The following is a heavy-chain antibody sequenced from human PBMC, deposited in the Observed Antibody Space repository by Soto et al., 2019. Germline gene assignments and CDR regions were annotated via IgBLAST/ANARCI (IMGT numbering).Heavy chain of an antibody. D-gene: IGHD3-10*01. Sequence: QVQLVQSGAEVKKPGSSVKVSCEASGGTFSGYPVSWVRQAPGQGLEWMGGIIPIVGTANYAQKFQGRITITADDSTRTVYLGLSSMRSEDKAVYYCARMGSYHGSASSGGYYFDSWGQGTLVTVTS. V-gene: IGHV1-69*01. CDR1: GGTFSGYP. CDR3: ARMGSYHGSASSGGYYFDS. CDR2: IIPIVGTA. J-gene: IGHJ4*02.